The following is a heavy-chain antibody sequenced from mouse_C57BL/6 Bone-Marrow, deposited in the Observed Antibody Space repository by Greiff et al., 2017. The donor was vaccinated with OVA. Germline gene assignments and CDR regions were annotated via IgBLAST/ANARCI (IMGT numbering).Heavy chain of an antibody. CDR2: ISDGGSYT. CDR1: GFTFSSYA. J-gene: IGHJ2*01. CDR3: AREATVVHSDY. D-gene: IGHD1-1*01. V-gene: IGHV5-4*01. Sequence: EVQVVESGGGLVKPGGSLKLSCAASGFTFSSYAMSWVRQTPEKRLEWVATISDGGSYTYYPDNVKGRFTIARDNAKNNLYLQMSHLRSEDTAMYYCAREATVVHSDYWGQGTTLTVSS.